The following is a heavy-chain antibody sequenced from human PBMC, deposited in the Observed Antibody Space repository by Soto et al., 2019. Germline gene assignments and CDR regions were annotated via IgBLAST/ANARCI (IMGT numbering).Heavy chain of an antibody. J-gene: IGHJ3*02. V-gene: IGHV3-23*01. CDR1: GGTCSSYG. Sequence: PGGSLRLSWAAAGGTCSSYGGRWVRQAPGKGLEWVSAINIGGDNTFYTDSVKGRFTISRDNSKNMLYLEMNSLTAEDTAVYYCARRAYYFDGTGSHAFDIWGQGTRVTVSS. D-gene: IGHD2-21*01. CDR3: ARRAYYFDGTGSHAFDI. CDR2: INIGGDNT.